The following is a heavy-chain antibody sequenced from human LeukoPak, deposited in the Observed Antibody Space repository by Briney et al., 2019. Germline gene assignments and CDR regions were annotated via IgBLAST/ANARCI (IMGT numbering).Heavy chain of an antibody. Sequence: SETLSLTCTVSGGSFTTYYWSWIRQPAGRGLEWIGHIDSSGTTNYNPSLKSRVTISVDTSKNQFSLKLSSVTAADTAVYYCARGFYGSGSYSPPYYYMDVWGRGTTVTISS. CDR2: IDSSGTT. V-gene: IGHV4-4*07. CDR3: ARGFYGSGSYSPPYYYMDV. CDR1: GGSFTTYY. J-gene: IGHJ6*03. D-gene: IGHD3-10*01.